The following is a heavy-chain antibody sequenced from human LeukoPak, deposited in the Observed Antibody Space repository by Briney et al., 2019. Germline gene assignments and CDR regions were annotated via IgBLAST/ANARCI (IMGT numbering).Heavy chain of an antibody. CDR2: IYYSGST. V-gene: IGHV4-59*11. Sequence: PSETLSLTCTVSGGSISSHYWSWIRQPPGKGLEWIGYIYYSGSTNYNPSLKSRVTISVDTSKNQFSLKLSSVTAADTAVYYCARVPFPAAAGRDYYYYYYMDVWGKGTTVTVSS. CDR1: GGSISSHY. J-gene: IGHJ6*03. D-gene: IGHD6-13*01. CDR3: ARVPFPAAAGRDYYYYYYMDV.